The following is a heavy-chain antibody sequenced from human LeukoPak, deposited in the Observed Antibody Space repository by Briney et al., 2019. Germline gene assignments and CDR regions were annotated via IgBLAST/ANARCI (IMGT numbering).Heavy chain of an antibody. CDR2: INPSGGST. CDR3: AREVGATTGFDY. J-gene: IGHJ4*02. Sequence: ASVKVSCKASGYTFTSYYMHWVRQAPGQGLEWMGIINPSGGSTSYAQMFQGRVTMTRDTSTSTVYMELSSLRSEDTAVYYCAREVGATTGFDYWGQGTLVTVSS. D-gene: IGHD1-26*01. V-gene: IGHV1-46*01. CDR1: GYTFTSYY.